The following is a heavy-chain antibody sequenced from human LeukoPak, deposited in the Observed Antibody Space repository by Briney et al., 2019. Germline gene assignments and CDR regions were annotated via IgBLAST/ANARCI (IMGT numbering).Heavy chain of an antibody. CDR2: INTNTGNP. D-gene: IGHD3-10*01. CDR1: GYTFTSYA. V-gene: IGHV7-4-1*01. Sequence: ASVKVSCKASGYTFTSYAMNWVRQAPGQGLEWMGWINTNTGNPTYAQGFTGRFVFSLDTSVSTAYYCARDRVLLWFGESYYFDYWGQGTLVTVSS. J-gene: IGHJ4*02. CDR3: FDY.